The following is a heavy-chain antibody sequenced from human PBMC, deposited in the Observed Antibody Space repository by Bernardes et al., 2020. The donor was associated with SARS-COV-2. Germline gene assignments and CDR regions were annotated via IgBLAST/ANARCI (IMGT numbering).Heavy chain of an antibody. CDR1: YGSIISSYW. D-gene: IGHD4-4*01. CDR3: ARLPTDYSIDY. Sequence: SETLSLTCTVSYGSIISSYWWGWIRQPPGKGLEWIGSIYYSGVTSYNSSLKSRVTISVDTSKSQFSLKLNSATAADTAVYYCARLPTDYSIDYWGQGTLVTVSS. J-gene: IGHJ4*02. CDR2: IYYSGVT. V-gene: IGHV4-39*01.